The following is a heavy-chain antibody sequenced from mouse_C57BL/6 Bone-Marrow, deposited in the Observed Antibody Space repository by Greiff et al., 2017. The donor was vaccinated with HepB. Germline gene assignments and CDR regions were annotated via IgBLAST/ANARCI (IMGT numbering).Heavy chain of an antibody. CDR1: GYTFTSYG. D-gene: IGHD1-1*01. Sequence: QVQLQESGAELARPGASVKLSCKASGYTFTSYGISWVKQRTGQGLEWIGEIYPRSGNTYYNEKFKGKATLTADKSSSTAYMELRSLTSEDSAVYFCARSRLRTGYFDGWGTGTTVTVSS. J-gene: IGHJ1*03. V-gene: IGHV1-81*01. CDR3: ARSRLRTGYFDG. CDR2: IYPRSGNT.